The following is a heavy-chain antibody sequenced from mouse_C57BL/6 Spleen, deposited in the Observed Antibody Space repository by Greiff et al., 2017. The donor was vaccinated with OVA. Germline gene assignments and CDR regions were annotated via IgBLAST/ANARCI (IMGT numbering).Heavy chain of an antibody. J-gene: IGHJ2*01. CDR2: INPSSGYT. CDR3: ARSDGNPLDD. D-gene: IGHD2-1*01. CDR1: GYTFTSYT. V-gene: IGHV1-4*01. Sequence: QVQLKQSGAELARPGASVKMSCKASGYTFTSYTMHWVKQRPGQGLEWIGYINPSSGYTKYNQKFKDKATLTADKSSSTAYMQLSSLTSEDSAVYYCARSDGNPLDDWGQGTTRTVSS.